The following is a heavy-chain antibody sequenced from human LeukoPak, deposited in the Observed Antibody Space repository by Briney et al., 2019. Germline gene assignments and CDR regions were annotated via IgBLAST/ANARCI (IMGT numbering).Heavy chain of an antibody. D-gene: IGHD6-6*01. J-gene: IGHJ3*02. CDR2: MNPNSGNT. V-gene: IGHV1-8*01. CDR1: GYTFTSYD. Sequence: GASVTVSCKASGYTFTSYDINWVRQATGQGLEWMEWMNPNSGNTGYAQKFQGRVTMTRNTSISTAYMELSSLRSEDTAVYYCATIAARHDAFDIWGQGTMVTVSS. CDR3: ATIAARHDAFDI.